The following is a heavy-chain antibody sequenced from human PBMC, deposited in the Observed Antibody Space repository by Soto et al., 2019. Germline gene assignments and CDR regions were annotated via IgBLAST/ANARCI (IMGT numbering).Heavy chain of an antibody. D-gene: IGHD5-18*01. CDR1: GYTFTNYA. CDR3: ATRDTHSGGFDY. CDR2: INAGNGYT. Sequence: GASVKVSCKTSGYTFTNYALHWVRQVRQAPGERLEWMGWINAGNGYTEYSQKFQGRVTLSRDTPATTVYMELSSLRSEDTAVYYCATRDTHSGGFDYWG. J-gene: IGHJ4*01. V-gene: IGHV1-3*01.